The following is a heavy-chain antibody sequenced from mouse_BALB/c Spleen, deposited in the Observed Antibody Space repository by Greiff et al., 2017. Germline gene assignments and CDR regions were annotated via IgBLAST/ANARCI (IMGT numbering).Heavy chain of an antibody. CDR2: INPGSGGT. Sequence: VQLQQSGAELVRPGTSVKVSCKASGYAFTNYLIEWVKQRPGQGLEWIGVINPGSGGTNYNEKFKGKATLTADKSSSTAYMQLSSLTSDDSAVYFCVHYYGSSYYAMDYWGQGTSVTVSS. D-gene: IGHD1-1*01. CDR3: VHYYGSSYYAMDY. J-gene: IGHJ4*01. V-gene: IGHV1-54*01. CDR1: GYAFTNYL.